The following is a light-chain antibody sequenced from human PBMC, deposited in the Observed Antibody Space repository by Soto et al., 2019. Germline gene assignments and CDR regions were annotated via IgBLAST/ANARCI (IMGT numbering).Light chain of an antibody. CDR3: QQYDNLLALI. J-gene: IGKJ4*01. Sequence: DIQMTQSPSSLSASVGDRVTITCQASQDINNYLNWYQQKPGKAPKLLIYDESNLETGVPSRFSGHGSGTDFTFTISSLQPEDIATYYCQQYDNLLALIFGGGTKVEIK. CDR2: DES. CDR1: QDINNY. V-gene: IGKV1-33*01.